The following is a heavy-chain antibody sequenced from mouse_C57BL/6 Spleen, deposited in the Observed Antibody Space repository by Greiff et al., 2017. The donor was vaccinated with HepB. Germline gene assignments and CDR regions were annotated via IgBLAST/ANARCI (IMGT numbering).Heavy chain of an antibody. V-gene: IGHV1-62-2*01. CDR1: GYTFTEYT. Sequence: VQLQESGAELVKPGASVKLSCKASGYTFTEYTIHWVKQRSGQGLEWIGWFYPGSGSIKYNEKFKDKATLTADKSSSTVYMELSRWTSEDSAVYFCARDEDEPYYYGSSPAWFAYWGQGTLVTVSA. J-gene: IGHJ3*01. CDR3: ARDEDEPYYYGSSPAWFAY. D-gene: IGHD1-1*01. CDR2: FYPGSGSI.